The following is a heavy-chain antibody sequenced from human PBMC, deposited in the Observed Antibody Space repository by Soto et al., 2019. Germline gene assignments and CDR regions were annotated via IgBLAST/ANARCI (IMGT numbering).Heavy chain of an antibody. Sequence: AAGKVSCKASGYTFTSYVISWVLQAPGQGLEWMGWVSAYNGNTNYAQKLQGRVTMTTDTSTSTAYMELRSLRSDDTAVYYCARGYYYDSSGYSPFDYWGQGTLATVSS. CDR2: VSAYNGNT. J-gene: IGHJ4*02. CDR3: ARGYYYDSSGYSPFDY. CDR1: GYTFTSYV. D-gene: IGHD3-22*01. V-gene: IGHV1-18*01.